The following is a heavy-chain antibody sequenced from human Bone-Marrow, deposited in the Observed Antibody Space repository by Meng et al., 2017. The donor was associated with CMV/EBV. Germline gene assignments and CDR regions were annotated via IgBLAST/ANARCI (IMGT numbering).Heavy chain of an antibody. Sequence: GGSLRLSCAASGFTFSSYGMHWARQAPGKGLEWVAVISYDGSNKYHADSVKGRFTISRDNSKNTLYLQMNSLRAEDTAIYYCVKKHEGAGGANYLHPWGQGTQVTVSS. V-gene: IGHV3-30*03. CDR3: VKKHEGAGGANYLHP. J-gene: IGHJ5*02. CDR2: ISYDGSNK. CDR1: GFTFSSYG. D-gene: IGHD4/OR15-4a*01.